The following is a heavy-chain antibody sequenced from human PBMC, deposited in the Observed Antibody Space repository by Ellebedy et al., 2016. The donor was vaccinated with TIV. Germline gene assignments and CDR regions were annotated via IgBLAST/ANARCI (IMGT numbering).Heavy chain of an antibody. CDR1: GFTLSNYW. V-gene: IGHV3-74*01. J-gene: IGHJ4*02. D-gene: IGHD2-15*01. CDR2: INSDGSNT. Sequence: PGGSLRLSCAASGFTLSNYWMHRVRQAPGKGLVWVSRINSDGSNTSYVDSVKGRFTISRDSAKNTLYLQMNSLRAEDTAVYYCARGVVGAGNGNEYWGRGTLVTVSS. CDR3: ARGVVGAGNGNEY.